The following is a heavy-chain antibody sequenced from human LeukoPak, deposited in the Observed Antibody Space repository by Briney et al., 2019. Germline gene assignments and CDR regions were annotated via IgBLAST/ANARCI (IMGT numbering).Heavy chain of an antibody. J-gene: IGHJ4*02. CDR2: IVVGSGNT. D-gene: IGHD3-10*01. CDR3: AASLRGSGTDFDY. V-gene: IGHV1-58*01. Sequence: SVKVSCKASGFTFTSSAVQWVRQPRGQRLEGIGWIVVGSGNTNYAQKFQERVTITRDMSTSTAYMELSSLRSEDTAVYYCAASLRGSGTDFDYWGQGTLVTVSS. CDR1: GFTFTSSA.